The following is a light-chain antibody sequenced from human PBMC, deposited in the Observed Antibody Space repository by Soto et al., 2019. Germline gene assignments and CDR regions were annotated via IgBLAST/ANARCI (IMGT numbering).Light chain of an antibody. J-gene: IGKJ1*01. CDR1: QSISNW. V-gene: IGKV1-5*01. CDR3: QQYNSYWT. CDR2: DAS. Sequence: DIQMTQSPSTLSASVGDRVTITCRASQSISNWLAWFQQKPGKAPKLLIYDASSLETEVPSRFSGSGSGTEFTLTISSLQPDDFATYYCQQYNSYWTFGQGTKV.